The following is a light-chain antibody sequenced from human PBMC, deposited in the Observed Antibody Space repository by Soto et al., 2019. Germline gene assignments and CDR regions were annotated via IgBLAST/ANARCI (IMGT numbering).Light chain of an antibody. J-gene: IGLJ1*01. V-gene: IGLV2-8*01. Sequence: QSALTQPPSASGSPGQSVTISCTGTSSDVGGYNYVSWYQQHPGKAPKLMIYEVSKRPSGVPDRFSGYKSGNTASLTVSGLQAEDEADYYCSSYAGSNILYVFGTGTKLTVL. CDR2: EVS. CDR3: SSYAGSNILYV. CDR1: SSDVGGYNY.